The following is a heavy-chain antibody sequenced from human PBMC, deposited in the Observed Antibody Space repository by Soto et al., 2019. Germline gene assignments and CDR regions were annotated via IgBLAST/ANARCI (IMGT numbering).Heavy chain of an antibody. Sequence: NPSDTLSLTCAVYGGSFSGYYWSWIRQPPGKGLEWIGEINHSGSTNYNPSLKSRVTISVDTSKNQFSLKLSSVTAADTAVYYCARGSYYDFWSGYYQGHAFDIWGQGTMVTVSS. CDR3: ARGSYYDFWSGYYQGHAFDI. CDR2: INHSGST. J-gene: IGHJ3*02. D-gene: IGHD3-3*01. V-gene: IGHV4-34*01. CDR1: GGSFSGYY.